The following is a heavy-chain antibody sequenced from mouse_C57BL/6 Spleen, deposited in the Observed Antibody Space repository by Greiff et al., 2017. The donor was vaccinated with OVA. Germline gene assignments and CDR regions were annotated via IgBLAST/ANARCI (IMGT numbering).Heavy chain of an antibody. J-gene: IGHJ4*01. V-gene: IGHV5-4*03. Sequence: EVMLVESGGGLVKPGGSLKLSCAASGFTFSSYAMSWVRQTPEKRLEWVATISDGGSYTYYPDNVKGRFTISRDNAKNNLYLQMSHLKSEDTAMYYCARGAGAMDYWGQGTSVTVSS. CDR2: ISDGGSYT. CDR1: GFTFSSYA. D-gene: IGHD6-1*01. CDR3: ARGAGAMDY.